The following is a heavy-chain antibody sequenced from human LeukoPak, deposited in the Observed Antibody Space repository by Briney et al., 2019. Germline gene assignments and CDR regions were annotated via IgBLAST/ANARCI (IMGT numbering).Heavy chain of an antibody. Sequence: PGGSLRLSCAASGFTFSSYGMHWVRQAPGKGLEWVTLIWFDGSNEYYADSVKGRFTISRDNSKNTVYLQMNRLRAEDTAVYYCAKSGKAYSSSWRDDYWGQGTLVTVSS. J-gene: IGHJ4*02. CDR2: IWFDGSNE. D-gene: IGHD6-13*01. V-gene: IGHV3-33*06. CDR1: GFTFSSYG. CDR3: AKSGKAYSSSWRDDY.